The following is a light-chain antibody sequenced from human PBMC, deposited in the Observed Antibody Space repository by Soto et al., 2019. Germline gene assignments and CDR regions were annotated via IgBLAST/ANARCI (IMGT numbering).Light chain of an antibody. V-gene: IGKV1-9*01. CDR3: QQFKSKTQR. CDR1: QGISSY. J-gene: IGKJ5*01. Sequence: DSHLTRAPRCLSASVGDKVIITCRASQGISSYLAWYQQKPGKAPKLLIYAASTLQSGVPSRFSGSGSGTEFTLTISSLQPEDFATYYCQQFKSKTQRFGQGTRLEIK. CDR2: AAS.